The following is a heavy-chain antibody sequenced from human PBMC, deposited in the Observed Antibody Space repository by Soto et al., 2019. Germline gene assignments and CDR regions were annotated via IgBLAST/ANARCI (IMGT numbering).Heavy chain of an antibody. CDR3: ERDQGVVVTADNWFDP. D-gene: IGHD2-21*02. V-gene: IGHV4-4*07. Sequence: NPSETLSLTCTVSGGSITDYSWVWIRQPAGKGLEWIGRIFSSGSANYNPSLKGRITMSLDTSKNQFSLKLNSATATDTAVYFCERDQGVVVTADNWFDPWGQGILVTVSS. CDR1: GGSITDYS. CDR2: IFSSGSA. J-gene: IGHJ5*02.